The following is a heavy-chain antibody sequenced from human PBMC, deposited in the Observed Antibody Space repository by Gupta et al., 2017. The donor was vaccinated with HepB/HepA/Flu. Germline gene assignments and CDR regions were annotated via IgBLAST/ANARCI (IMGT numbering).Heavy chain of an antibody. CDR2: IVVGSDDR. V-gene: IGHV1-58*01. CDR3: AADRDNDYGGNSDAFDI. CDR1: GFTFTSSA. D-gene: IGHD4-23*01. Sequence: QMQLVQSGPEVQKPGTSVKVSCKASGFTFTSSAVQWVRQGRGERLEWIGWIVVGSDDRNYAQKFQERVTITRDMSTSTAYMELSSLRSEDTAVYYCAADRDNDYGGNSDAFDIWGQGTMVTVSS. J-gene: IGHJ3*02.